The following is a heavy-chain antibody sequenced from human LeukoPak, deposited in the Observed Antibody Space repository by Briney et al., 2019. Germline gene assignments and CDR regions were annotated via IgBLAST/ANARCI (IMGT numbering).Heavy chain of an antibody. CDR3: ARGDITIFGVVITGDSSFDY. CDR1: GYTFTSYG. D-gene: IGHD3-3*01. J-gene: IGHJ4*02. Sequence: ASVKVSCKASGYTFTSYGISWVRQAPGQGLEWMGWISAYNGNTNYAQKLQGRVTMTTDTSTSTAYMELRSLRSGDTAVYYCARGDITIFGVVITGDSSFDYWGQGTLVTVSS. CDR2: ISAYNGNT. V-gene: IGHV1-18*01.